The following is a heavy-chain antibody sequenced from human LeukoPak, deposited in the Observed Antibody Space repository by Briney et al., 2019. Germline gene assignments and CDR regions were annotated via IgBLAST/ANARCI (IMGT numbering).Heavy chain of an antibody. CDR2: IYSGGTT. Sequence: PGGSLRLSCAASGFSVSSNYMNWVRQAPRKGLEWVSIIYSGGTTYYADSVKGRFTISRDNSKNTLYLQMNSLRVEDTAVYYCARVLWNGDYPRFDYWGQGTLVTVSS. CDR3: ARVLWNGDYPRFDY. CDR1: GFSVSSNY. V-gene: IGHV3-53*01. D-gene: IGHD4-17*01. J-gene: IGHJ4*02.